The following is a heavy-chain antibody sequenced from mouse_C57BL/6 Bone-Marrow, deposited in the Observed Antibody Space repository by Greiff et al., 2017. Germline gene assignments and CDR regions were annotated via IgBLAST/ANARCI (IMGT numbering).Heavy chain of an antibody. J-gene: IGHJ3*01. D-gene: IGHD1-1*01. CDR2: IYPGSGNT. CDR1: GYTFTDYY. V-gene: IGHV1-76*01. CDR3: ARLEYYGSKSWFAY. Sequence: VQLQQSGAELVRPGASVKLSCKASGYTFTDYYINWVKQRPGQGLEWIARIYPGSGNTYYNEKFKGKATLTAEKASSTAYMQLSSLTSEDSAFXFCARLEYYGSKSWFAYWGQGTLVTVSA.